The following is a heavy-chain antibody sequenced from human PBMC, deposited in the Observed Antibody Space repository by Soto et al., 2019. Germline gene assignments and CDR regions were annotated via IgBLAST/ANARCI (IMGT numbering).Heavy chain of an antibody. CDR2: FDPQDGET. CDR3: ATVQRQGSTWYYSYVMDV. D-gene: IGHD6-13*01. V-gene: IGHV1-24*01. Sequence: QVQLVQSGAEVKKPGASVKVSCKLSGYSLTELAIHWVRQAPGKGIEWMGGFDPQDGETIYAQKFQGSVTMTEDTSTDTAYMELSSLRSEDTAVYYCATVQRQGSTWYYSYVMDVWGQGTTVTVSS. J-gene: IGHJ6*02. CDR1: GYSLTELA.